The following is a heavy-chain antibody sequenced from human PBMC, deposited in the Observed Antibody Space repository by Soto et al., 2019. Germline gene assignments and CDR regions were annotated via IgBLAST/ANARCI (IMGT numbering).Heavy chain of an antibody. J-gene: IGHJ6*02. CDR1: GYTFSNHW. CDR2: IFPRDSDT. D-gene: IGHD1-26*01. Sequence: GESLKISCQGSGYTFSNHWINWVRLVPGKGLEWMGIIFPRDSDTRYSPSLQGQVIISVDKSTNTAYLQWTRLTASDTAIYYCAKSIEGGPMDVWGQGTTVTVSS. CDR3: AKSIEGGPMDV. V-gene: IGHV5-51*01.